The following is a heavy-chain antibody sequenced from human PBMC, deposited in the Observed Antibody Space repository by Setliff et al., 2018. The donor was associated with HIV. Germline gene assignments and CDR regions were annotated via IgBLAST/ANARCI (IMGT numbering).Heavy chain of an antibody. D-gene: IGHD5-12*01. CDR2: IIPIFGTA. J-gene: IGHJ4*02. CDR3: ARGATITYYFDY. Sequence: SVKVSCKASGYTFTNYYIHWVRQAPGQGLEWMGRIIPIFGTANYAQKFQGRVTITADESTSTAYMELSSLRSEDTAVYYCARGATITYYFDYWGQGTLVTVS. CDR1: GYTFTNYY. V-gene: IGHV1-69*13.